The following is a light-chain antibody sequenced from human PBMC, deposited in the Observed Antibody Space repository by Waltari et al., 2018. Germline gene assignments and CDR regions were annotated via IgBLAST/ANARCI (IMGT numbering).Light chain of an antibody. CDR2: LVS. CDR3: MQGLQHPWT. J-gene: IGKJ1*01. Sequence: EIVMTQTPLSLSVTPGQPAPIPCKSSQSLQYRDGKTYLSWYLQRPGQSPQLLISLVSSPFSGVPDRFSGSGSDKDFTLKISRVEADDVGVYYCMQGLQHPWTFGQGTKVEI. CDR1: QSLQYRDGKTY. V-gene: IGKV2-29*02.